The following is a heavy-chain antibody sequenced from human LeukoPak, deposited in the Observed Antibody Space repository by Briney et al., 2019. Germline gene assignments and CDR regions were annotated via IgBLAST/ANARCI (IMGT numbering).Heavy chain of an antibody. D-gene: IGHD3-22*01. Sequence: SETLSLTCTVSGGSISSGDYYWSWIRQPSGKGLEWIGYIYYSGSTYYNPSLKSRVTISVDTSKNQFSLKLSSVTAADTAVYYCARQKTYYYDSSGHRTLKYFDYWGQGTLVTVSS. V-gene: IGHV4-30-4*01. CDR1: GGSISSGDYY. CDR3: ARQKTYYYDSSGHRTLKYFDY. CDR2: IYYSGST. J-gene: IGHJ4*02.